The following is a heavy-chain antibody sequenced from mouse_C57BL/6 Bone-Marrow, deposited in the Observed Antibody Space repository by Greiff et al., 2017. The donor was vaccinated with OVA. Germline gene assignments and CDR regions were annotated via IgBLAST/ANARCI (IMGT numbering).Heavy chain of an antibody. CDR2: INPNNGGT. CDR1: GYTFTDYY. D-gene: IGHD1-1*01. V-gene: IGHV1-26*01. J-gene: IGHJ2*01. CDR3: ASSPLYYYGSSLYFDY. Sequence: VQLQQSGPELVKPGASVKISCKASGYTFTDYYMNWVKQSHGKSLEWIGDINPNNGGTSYNQKFKGKATLTVDKSSSTAYMELRSLTSEDSAVYYCASSPLYYYGSSLYFDYWGQGTTLTVSS.